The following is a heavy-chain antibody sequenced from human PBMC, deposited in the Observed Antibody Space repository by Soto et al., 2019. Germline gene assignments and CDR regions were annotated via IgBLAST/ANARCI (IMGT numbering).Heavy chain of an antibody. CDR3: AKDPGDCYTSDY. D-gene: IGHD2-21*01. Sequence: GGSLRLSCAASGFAFSIYAMSLVRQSPGKGLEWVSAISGSGGSTYYADSVKGRSTISRDNSKNTLYLQMNSLRAEDTAVYYCAKDPGDCYTSDYWGQGTLVTVSS. J-gene: IGHJ4*02. CDR1: GFAFSIYA. CDR2: ISGSGGST. V-gene: IGHV3-23*01.